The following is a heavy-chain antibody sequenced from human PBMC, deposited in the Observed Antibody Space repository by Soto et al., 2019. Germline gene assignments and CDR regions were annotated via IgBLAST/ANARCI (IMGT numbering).Heavy chain of an antibody. D-gene: IGHD2-2*01. J-gene: IGHJ6*02. CDR1: GFRFSSYT. Sequence: EVCLRLSCTASGFRFSSYTMHWLRRAPCNGMTRVKIRSCVGSSQYYADWRKGRIVISRDNSMDSLDLQRNTWRPGDTAIYYCARDTVTSGAPYQGSYYHGRDVWGQESTVRVSS. V-gene: IGHV3-30*09. CDR3: ARDTVTSGAPYQGSYYHGRDV. CDR2: RSCVGSSQ.